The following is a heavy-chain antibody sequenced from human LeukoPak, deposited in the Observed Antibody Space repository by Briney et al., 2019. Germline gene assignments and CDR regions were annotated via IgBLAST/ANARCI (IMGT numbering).Heavy chain of an antibody. CDR2: IIPIFGTA. CDR3: ARDSTAYSSSSHFDY. CDR1: GGTFSSYA. J-gene: IGHJ4*02. Sequence: ASVKASCKASGGTFSSYAISWVRQAPGQGLEWMGGIIPIFGTANYAQKFQGRVTITTDESTSTAYMELSSLRSEDTAVYYCARDSTAYSSSSHFDYWGQGTLVTVSS. V-gene: IGHV1-69*05. D-gene: IGHD6-6*01.